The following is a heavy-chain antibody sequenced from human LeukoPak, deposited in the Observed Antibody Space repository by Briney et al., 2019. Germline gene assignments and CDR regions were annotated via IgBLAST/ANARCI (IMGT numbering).Heavy chain of an antibody. J-gene: IGHJ4*02. CDR3: AKVPIAVAGFLFDY. CDR2: IRYDGSNK. V-gene: IGHV3-30*02. Sequence: GGSLRLSCAASGFTFSSYGMHWVRQAPGKGLEWVAFIRYDGSNKYYADSVKGRFTISRDNSKNTLYLQMNSLRAEDTAVYYCAKVPIAVAGFLFDYWGQGTLVTVSS. CDR1: GFTFSSYG. D-gene: IGHD6-19*01.